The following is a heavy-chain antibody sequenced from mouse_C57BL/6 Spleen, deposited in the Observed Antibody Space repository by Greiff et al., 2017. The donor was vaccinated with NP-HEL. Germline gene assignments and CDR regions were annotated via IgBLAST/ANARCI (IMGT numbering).Heavy chain of an antibody. Sequence: EVKLVESGGGLVKPGGSLKLSCAASGFTFSSYTMSWVRQTPEKRLEWVATISGGGGNTYYPDSVKGRFTISRDNAKNTLYLQMSSLRSEDTALYYCARRTSNYDAMDYWGQGTSVTVSS. J-gene: IGHJ4*01. D-gene: IGHD2-5*01. CDR2: ISGGGGNT. CDR1: GFTFSSYT. CDR3: ARRTSNYDAMDY. V-gene: IGHV5-9*01.